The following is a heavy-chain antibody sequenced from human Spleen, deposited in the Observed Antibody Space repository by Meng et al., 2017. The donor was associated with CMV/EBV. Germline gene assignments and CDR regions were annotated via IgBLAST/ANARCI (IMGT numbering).Heavy chain of an antibody. CDR1: GYTFTGYY. Sequence: ASVKVSCKASGYTFTGYYMHWVRQAPGRGLEWMGWINPNSGGTNYAQKFQGRVTMTRDTSISTAYMELSRLRSDDTAVYYCARDPRITGTTFYGMDVWGQGTTVTVSS. CDR2: INPNSGGT. CDR3: ARDPRITGTTFYGMDV. J-gene: IGHJ6*02. V-gene: IGHV1-2*02. D-gene: IGHD1-7*01.